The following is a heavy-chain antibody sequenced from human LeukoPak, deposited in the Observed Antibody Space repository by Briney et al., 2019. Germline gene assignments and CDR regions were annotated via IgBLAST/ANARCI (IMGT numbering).Heavy chain of an antibody. CDR3: ARSYSFGELPAFDY. J-gene: IGHJ4*02. CDR1: GGSISSSSYY. D-gene: IGHD3-10*01. CDR2: IYYSGST. V-gene: IGHV4-39*01. Sequence: SETLSLTCTVSGGSISSSSYYWGWIRQPPGKGLEWTGSIYYSGSTYYNPSLKSRVTISVDTSKNQFSLKLSSVTAADTAVYYCARSYSFGELPAFDYWGQGTLVTVSS.